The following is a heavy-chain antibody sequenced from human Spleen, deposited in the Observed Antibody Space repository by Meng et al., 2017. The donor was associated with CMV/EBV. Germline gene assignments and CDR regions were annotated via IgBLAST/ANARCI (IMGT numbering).Heavy chain of an antibody. D-gene: IGHD2-2*01. V-gene: IGHV4-61*05. CDR2: VYYSGTT. CDR1: GHSIVGSTYF. J-gene: IGHJ5*02. Sequence: SETLSLTCTVSGHSIVGSTYFWDWVRQPPGKGLEWIGYVYYSGTTNYNPSLQSRVTISVDTSKNQFSLKLTSVTAADTAVYYCARAGYCSRTSCTLGDASWFDPWGQGTLVTVSS. CDR3: ARAGYCSRTSCTLGDASWFDP.